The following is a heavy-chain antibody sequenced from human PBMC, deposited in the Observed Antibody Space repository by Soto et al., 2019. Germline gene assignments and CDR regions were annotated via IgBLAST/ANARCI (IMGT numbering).Heavy chain of an antibody. CDR3: ARDSRTYYYDSSGYPLGSFDY. J-gene: IGHJ4*02. Sequence: SVKVSCKASGGTFSSYAISWVRQAPGQGLEWMGGIIPIFGTANYAQKFQGRVTITADESTSTAYMELSSLRSEDTAVYYCARDSRTYYYDSSGYPLGSFDYWGQGTLVTVSP. V-gene: IGHV1-69*13. D-gene: IGHD3-22*01. CDR2: IIPIFGTA. CDR1: GGTFSSYA.